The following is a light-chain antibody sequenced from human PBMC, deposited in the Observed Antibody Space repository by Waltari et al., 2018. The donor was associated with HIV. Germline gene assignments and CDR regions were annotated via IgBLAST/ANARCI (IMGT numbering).Light chain of an antibody. CDR2: DAS. V-gene: IGKV3-11*01. Sequence: IGFTKSPGNLALSPGGKTTLPCRASQNIRTYLAWYQQKPGQAPRLLISDASNRASGVPVRFSGSGSGTDFTLTISSLEPEDFAVYYCQQRRNWPPGVTFGPGTKVDI. J-gene: IGKJ3*01. CDR1: QNIRTY. CDR3: QQRRNWPPGVT.